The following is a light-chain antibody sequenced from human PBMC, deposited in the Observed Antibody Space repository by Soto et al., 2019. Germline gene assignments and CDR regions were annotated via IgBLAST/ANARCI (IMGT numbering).Light chain of an antibody. CDR1: QSVSSN. Sequence: EIVMTQSPATLSVSPGERATLSCRASQSVSSNLAWYQQKPGQAPRLLIYGASTRATGIPARFSGSGPGTEFTLTISSLQSEDFAVYYCQQYNNWPPLITFGQGTRLEIK. V-gene: IGKV3-15*01. J-gene: IGKJ5*01. CDR3: QQYNNWPPLIT. CDR2: GAS.